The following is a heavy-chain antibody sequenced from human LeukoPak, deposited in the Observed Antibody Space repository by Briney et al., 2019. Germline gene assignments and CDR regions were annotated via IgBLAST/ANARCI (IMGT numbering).Heavy chain of an antibody. CDR3: ANALIDP. J-gene: IGHJ5*02. Sequence: PGGSLRLSCAASGFTFSSYSMNWVRQAPGKGLEWVSSISSSSSYTYYADSVKGRFTISRDNAKNSLYLQMNSLRAEDTAVYYCANALIDPWGQGTLVTVSS. CDR1: GFTFSSYS. CDR2: ISSSSSYT. V-gene: IGHV3-21*01.